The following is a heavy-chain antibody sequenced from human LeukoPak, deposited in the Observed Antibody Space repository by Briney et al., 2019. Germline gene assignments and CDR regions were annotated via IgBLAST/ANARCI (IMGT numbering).Heavy chain of an antibody. CDR1: GGSISSGGYY. CDR3: ASLRLGGSSGWRYYYYGMDV. J-gene: IGHJ6*02. V-gene: IGHV4-31*03. Sequence: SETLSLTCTVSGGSISSGGYYWSWIRQHPGKGLEWIGYIYYSGSTYYNPSLKSRVTISVDTSKNQFSLKLSSVTAADTAVYYCASLRLGGSSGWRYYYYGMDVWGQGTTVTVSS. CDR2: IYYSGST. D-gene: IGHD6-25*01.